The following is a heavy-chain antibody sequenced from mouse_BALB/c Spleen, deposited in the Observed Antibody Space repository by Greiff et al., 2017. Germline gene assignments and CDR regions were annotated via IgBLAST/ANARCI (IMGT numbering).Heavy chain of an antibody. CDR1: GFTFSDYY. CDR2: ISDGGSYT. J-gene: IGHJ2*01. Sequence: EVHLVESGGGLVKPGGSLKLSCAASGFTFSDYYMYWVRQTPEKRLEWVATISDGGSYTYYPDSVKGRFTISRDNAKNNLYLQMSSLKSEDTAMYYCARGDRSFDYWGQGTTLTVSS. V-gene: IGHV5-4*02. D-gene: IGHD2-14*01. CDR3: ARGDRSFDY.